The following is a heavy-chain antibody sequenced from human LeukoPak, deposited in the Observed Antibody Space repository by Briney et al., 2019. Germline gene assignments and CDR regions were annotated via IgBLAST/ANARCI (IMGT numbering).Heavy chain of an antibody. Sequence: SETLSLTCAVYGGSFSGYYWSWIRQPPGKGLEWIGSIYYSGSTYYNPSLKSRVTISVDTSKNQFSLKLSSVTAADTAVYYCARHGFDSWFDPWGQGTLVTASS. CDR2: IYYSGST. V-gene: IGHV4-34*01. CDR1: GGSFSGYY. J-gene: IGHJ5*02. CDR3: ARHGFDSWFDP. D-gene: IGHD3-10*01.